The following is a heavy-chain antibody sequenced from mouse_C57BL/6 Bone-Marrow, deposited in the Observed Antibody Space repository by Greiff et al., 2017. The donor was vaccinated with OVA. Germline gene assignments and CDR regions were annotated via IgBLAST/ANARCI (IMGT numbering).Heavy chain of an antibody. J-gene: IGHJ1*03. CDR1: DSEVFPIAY. D-gene: IGHD1-1*01. V-gene: IGHV15-2*01. CDR3: ARPGGVYYYGSSYEDWYFDV. Sequence: VKLQESGSELRSPGSSVKLSCKDFDSEVFPIAYMSWVRQKPGHGFEWIGGILPSIGRTIYGEQFEDKANLDADTLSNTAYLELNSLTSEDSAIYYCARPGGVYYYGSSYEDWYFDVWGTGTTVTVSS. CDR2: ILPSIGRT.